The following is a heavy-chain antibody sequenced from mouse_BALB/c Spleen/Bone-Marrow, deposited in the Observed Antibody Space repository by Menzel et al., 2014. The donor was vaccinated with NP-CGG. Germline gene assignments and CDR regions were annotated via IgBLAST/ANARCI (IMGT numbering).Heavy chain of an antibody. V-gene: IGHV5-12-2*01. CDR1: GFTFSSYT. J-gene: IGHJ2*01. CDR2: ISNSGGSI. CDR3: ARLPFDY. Sequence: EVKLVESGGGLVQPGGSLKLSCAASGFTFSSYTMSWVRQTPEKRLEWVAYISNSGGSIYYPDTVKGRFTISRDNAKNTLYLQMSSLMSEDTAMYYCARLPFDYWGQGTTPTVSS.